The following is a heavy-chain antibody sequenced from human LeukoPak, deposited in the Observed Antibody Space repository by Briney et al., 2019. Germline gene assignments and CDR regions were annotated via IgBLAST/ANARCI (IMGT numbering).Heavy chain of an antibody. D-gene: IGHD5-24*01. CDR3: ARDPVEMATTGYYYYGMDV. V-gene: IGHV4-61*01. Sequence: SETLSLTCTVSGGSVSSGSYYWSWIRQPPGTGLEWIGYIYYSGSTNYNPSLKSRVTISVDTSKNQFSLKLSSVTAADTAVYYCARDPVEMATTGYYYYGMDVWGQGTTVTVSS. J-gene: IGHJ6*02. CDR2: IYYSGST. CDR1: GGSVSSGSYY.